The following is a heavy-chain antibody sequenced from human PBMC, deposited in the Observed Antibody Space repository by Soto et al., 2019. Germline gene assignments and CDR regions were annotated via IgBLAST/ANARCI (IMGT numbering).Heavy chain of an antibody. CDR3: ARGPGDYYGSGSYNWFDP. J-gene: IGHJ5*02. CDR2: IYHSGST. V-gene: IGHV4-4*02. D-gene: IGHD3-10*01. CDR1: GGSISSSNW. Sequence: SETLSLTCAVSGGSISSSNWWSWVRQPPGKGLEWIGEIYHSGSTNYNPSLKSRVTISVDKSKNQFSLKLSSVTAADTAVYYCARGPGDYYGSGSYNWFDPWGQGTLVTVSS.